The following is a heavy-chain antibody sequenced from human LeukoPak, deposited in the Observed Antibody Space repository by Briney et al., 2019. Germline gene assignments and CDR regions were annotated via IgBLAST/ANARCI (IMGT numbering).Heavy chain of an antibody. CDR2: ISYDAKSN. Sequence: PGGSLRLSCVTSGFTFSSYGMHWVRQVPGKGLEWVAVISYDAKSNYHVDSVKGRFTISRDNSKNTLYLQMNSLRAEDTAVYYCARVITVYNDYEEVAEYFQHWGQGTLVIVSS. J-gene: IGHJ1*01. D-gene: IGHD4-17*01. V-gene: IGHV3-30*03. CDR3: ARVITVYNDYEEVAEYFQH. CDR1: GFTFSSYG.